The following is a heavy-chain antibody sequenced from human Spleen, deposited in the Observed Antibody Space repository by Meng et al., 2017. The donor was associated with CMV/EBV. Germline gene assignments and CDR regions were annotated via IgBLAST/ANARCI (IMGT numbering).Heavy chain of an antibody. CDR3: ARDPGYCSSTSCYLYYYYGMDV. Sequence: ASVKVSCKASEYTFTGYYMHWVRQAPGQGLEWMGWINPNSGDTNHVQKFQGRVTLTRDTSISTAYMGLSRLRSDDTAVYYCARDPGYCSSTSCYLYYYYGMDVWGQGTTVTVSS. CDR1: EYTFTGYY. D-gene: IGHD2-2*01. J-gene: IGHJ6*02. V-gene: IGHV1-2*02. CDR2: INPNSGDT.